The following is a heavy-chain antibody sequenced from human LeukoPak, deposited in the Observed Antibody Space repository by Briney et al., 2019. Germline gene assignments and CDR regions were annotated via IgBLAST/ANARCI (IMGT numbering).Heavy chain of an antibody. CDR3: ARYFGSGLDY. V-gene: IGHV4-31*03. D-gene: IGHD2-15*01. CDR2: IYYSGST. Sequence: SETLSVTCTVSGGSISSGGYSWSWIRQHPGKGLEWIGYIYYSGSTYYNPSLESRVTISVDTSKNQFSLKLSSVTAADTAVYYCARYFGSGLDYWGQGTLVTVS. CDR1: GGSISSGGYS. J-gene: IGHJ4*02.